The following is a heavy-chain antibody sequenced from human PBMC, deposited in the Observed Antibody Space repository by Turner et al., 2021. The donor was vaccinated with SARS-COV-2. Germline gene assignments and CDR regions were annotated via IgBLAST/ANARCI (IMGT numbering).Heavy chain of an antibody. CDR1: GFTFSSYG. CDR3: AKGESQYFDY. CDR2: ISYDGSNK. J-gene: IGHJ4*02. Sequence: QVQLVESGGGVVQPGRSLRLSCAASGFTFSSYGIHWVRQAAGKGLEWVAVISYDGSNKYYADSVKGRFTISRDNSKNTLYLQMNSLRAEDTAVYYCAKGESQYFDYWGQGTLVTVSS. V-gene: IGHV3-30*18.